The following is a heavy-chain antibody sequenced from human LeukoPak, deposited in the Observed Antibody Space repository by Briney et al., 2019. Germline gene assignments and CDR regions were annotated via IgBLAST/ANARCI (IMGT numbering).Heavy chain of an antibody. CDR3: ARARGGRGYSYGLFDY. CDR1: GGSFSGYY. CDR2: INHSGST. Sequence: PSETLSLTCAVYGGSFSGYYWSWIRQPPGKGVEWIGEINHSGSTKYNPSLKSRVTISVDTSKNQFSLKLSSVTAADTAVYYCARARGGRGYSYGLFDYWGQGTLVTVSS. J-gene: IGHJ4*02. D-gene: IGHD5-18*01. V-gene: IGHV4-34*01.